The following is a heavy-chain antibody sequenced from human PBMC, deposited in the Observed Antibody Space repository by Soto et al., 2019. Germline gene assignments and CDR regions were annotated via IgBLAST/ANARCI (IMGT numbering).Heavy chain of an antibody. CDR2: IYYSGST. CDR1: GGSISSSSYY. CDR3: ATKGNYYDSSGYPRLDY. Sequence: SETLSLTCTVSGGSISSSSYYWGWIRQPPGKGLEWIGSIYYSGSTYYNPSLKSRVTISVDTSKNQFSLKLSSVTAADTAVYYCATKGNYYDSSGYPRLDYWGQGTLVTVS. V-gene: IGHV4-39*01. J-gene: IGHJ4*02. D-gene: IGHD3-22*01.